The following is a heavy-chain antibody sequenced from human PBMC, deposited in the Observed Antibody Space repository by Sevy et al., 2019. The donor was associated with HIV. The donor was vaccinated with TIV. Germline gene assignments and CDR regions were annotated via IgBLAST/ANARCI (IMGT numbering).Heavy chain of an antibody. V-gene: IGHV4-38-2*02. CDR1: GYSISSGYY. Sequence: SETLSLTCAVSGYSISSGYYWGWIRQPPGKGLEWIGSIYHSGSTYYNPSLKSRVTISVDTSKNQFSLKLSSVTAAATAVYYCARDIAAAGRFDYWGQGTLVTVSS. CDR3: ARDIAAAGRFDY. CDR2: IYHSGST. J-gene: IGHJ4*02. D-gene: IGHD6-13*01.